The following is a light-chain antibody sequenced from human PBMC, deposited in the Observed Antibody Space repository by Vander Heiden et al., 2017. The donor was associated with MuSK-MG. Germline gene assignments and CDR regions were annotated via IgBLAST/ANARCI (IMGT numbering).Light chain of an antibody. CDR3: QQHYTPLLT. Sequence: DIVLTQSPDSLAVSLGERATINCKSSQSVLYSSNNKNYLAWYQQRPGQPPKLLIYWASTRESGVPDRFSGSGSGTDFTLTISSLQAEDVAIYYCQQHYTPLLTFGGGTKVEIK. CDR1: QSVLYSSNNKNY. V-gene: IGKV4-1*01. J-gene: IGKJ4*01. CDR2: WAS.